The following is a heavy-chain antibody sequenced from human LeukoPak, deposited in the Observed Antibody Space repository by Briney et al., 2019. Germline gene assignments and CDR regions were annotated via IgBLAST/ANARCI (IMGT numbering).Heavy chain of an antibody. D-gene: IGHD3-10*01. V-gene: IGHV3-23*01. J-gene: IGHJ4*02. CDR1: GFTLSSYA. CDR2: ISDSGNT. Sequence: GGSLRLSCAASGFTLSSYAMSWVRQAPGKGLEWVSAISDSGNTYHADSVKGRFTISRDNAKNSLYLQMNSLRAEDTAVYYCARALWFGETFPAYWGQGTLVTVSS. CDR3: ARALWFGETFPAY.